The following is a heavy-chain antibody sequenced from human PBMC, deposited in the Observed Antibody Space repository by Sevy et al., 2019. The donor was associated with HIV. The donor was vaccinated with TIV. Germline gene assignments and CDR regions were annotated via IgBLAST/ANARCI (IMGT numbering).Heavy chain of an antibody. V-gene: IGHV4-39*01. Sequence: SETLSLTCTVSGGSISSSSYYWGWIRQPPGKGLEWIGSIYYSGSTYYNPSLKSRVTISVDTSKNQFSLKRSSVTAADTAVYYFARARWEDNAFDIWGQGTMVTVSS. CDR2: IYYSGST. J-gene: IGHJ3*02. CDR3: ARARWEDNAFDI. CDR1: GGSISSSSYY. D-gene: IGHD1-26*01.